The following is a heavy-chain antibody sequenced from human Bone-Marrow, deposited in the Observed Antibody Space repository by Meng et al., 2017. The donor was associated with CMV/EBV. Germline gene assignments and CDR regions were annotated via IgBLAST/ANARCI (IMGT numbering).Heavy chain of an antibody. CDR1: GYTFTKYG. Sequence: ASVKVSCKASGYTFTKYGISWVRLAPGQGLEWMGGISAYNRSTNYAQRFQGRVTMSIDTSTSTAYMELRSLRSDDTAVYYCARERVADHIESWVRKTWFQSWGQGTLVTVSS. CDR2: ISAYNRST. D-gene: IGHD1-14*01. V-gene: IGHV1-18*01. J-gene: IGHJ5*01. CDR3: ARERVADHIESWVRKTWFQS.